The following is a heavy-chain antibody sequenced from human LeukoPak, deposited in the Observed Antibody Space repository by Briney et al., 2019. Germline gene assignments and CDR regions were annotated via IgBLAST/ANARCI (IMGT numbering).Heavy chain of an antibody. D-gene: IGHD1-26*01. CDR1: GYPFSSYG. CDR2: ISAYNGHT. Sequence: GASVKVSCKGSGYPFSSYGITWARQAPGQGLEWVGWISAYNGHTQYGQNVQGRVTMTTETSTTTAYLELRNLTSDDTAVYFCASGAYYPFDFWGQGTLVTVSS. J-gene: IGHJ4*02. V-gene: IGHV1-18*01. CDR3: ASGAYYPFDF.